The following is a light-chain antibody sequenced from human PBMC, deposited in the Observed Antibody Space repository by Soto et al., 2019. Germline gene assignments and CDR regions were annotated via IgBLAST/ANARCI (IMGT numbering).Light chain of an antibody. CDR2: KAS. J-gene: IGKJ1*01. V-gene: IGKV1-5*03. Sequence: DIQMTQSPSTLSASVGDIVTITCRASQSITDWLAWYQQKPGKAPKFLIYKASNLEGGVPSRFSGSGSGTEFTLTISSVQPDDFATYYCQYWDNYSWTFGQGTKVEIK. CDR1: QSITDW. CDR3: QYWDNYSWT.